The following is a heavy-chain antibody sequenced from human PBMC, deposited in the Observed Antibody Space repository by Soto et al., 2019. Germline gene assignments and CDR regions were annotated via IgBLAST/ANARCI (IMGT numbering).Heavy chain of an antibody. J-gene: IGHJ6*01. CDR1: GYTFTSYD. D-gene: IGHD2-21*01. CDR2: MNPNSGNT. V-gene: IGHV1-8*01. Sequence: QVQLVQSGAEVKKPGASVKVSCKASGYTFTSYDINWVRQATGQGLEWMGWMNPNSGNTGYAQKFQGRVTMTRTTSKRTGQEELGNLETENKGGEYWGKGRAGPLFLCGKGVWGQGTTVTVSS. CDR3: GKGRAGPLFLCGKGV.